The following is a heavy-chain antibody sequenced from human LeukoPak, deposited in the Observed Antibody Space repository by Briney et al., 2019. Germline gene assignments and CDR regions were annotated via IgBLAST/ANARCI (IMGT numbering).Heavy chain of an antibody. Sequence: GGSLRLSCAASGFTFSSYAMSWVRQAPGKGLEWVSAISGSGGSTYYADSVKGRFTISRDNSKNTLYLQMNSLRAEDTAVYYCAKDGDSSGWHYYYYYYYMDVWAKGPRSPSP. D-gene: IGHD6-19*01. CDR2: ISGSGGST. J-gene: IGHJ6*03. CDR1: GFTFSSYA. V-gene: IGHV3-23*01. CDR3: AKDGDSSGWHYYYYYYYMDV.